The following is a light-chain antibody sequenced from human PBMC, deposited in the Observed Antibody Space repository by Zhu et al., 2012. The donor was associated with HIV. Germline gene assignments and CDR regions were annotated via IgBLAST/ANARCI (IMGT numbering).Light chain of an antibody. J-gene: IGKJ4*01. Sequence: EIVLTQSPATLSLSPGERATLSCRASQSVSSYLAWYQQKPGQAPRLLIYAASNRATGIPARFSGSGSGTDFTLTISSLEPEDFAVYYCQHRSDWPVTFGGGTKGGDQT. CDR2: AAS. V-gene: IGKV3-11*01. CDR1: QSVSSY. CDR3: QHRSDWPVT.